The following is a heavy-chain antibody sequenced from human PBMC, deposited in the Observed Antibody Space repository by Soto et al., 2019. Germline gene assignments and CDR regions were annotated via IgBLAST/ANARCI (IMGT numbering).Heavy chain of an antibody. V-gene: IGHV4-59*08. D-gene: IGHD3-10*01. Sequence: PSETLPLTCTVSGGSITSDYWSWIRQPPGKGLEWIGYIYYSGSTNYNPSLKSRVTISVDTSKNQFSLKLSSVTAADTAVYYCAGLWFGELNYYYGMDVWGQGTTVT. J-gene: IGHJ6*02. CDR1: GGSITSDY. CDR3: AGLWFGELNYYYGMDV. CDR2: IYYSGST.